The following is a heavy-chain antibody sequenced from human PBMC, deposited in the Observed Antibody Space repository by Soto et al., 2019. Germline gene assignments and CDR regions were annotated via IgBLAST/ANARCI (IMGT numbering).Heavy chain of an antibody. V-gene: IGHV3-15*07. CDR1: GFIFANAW. D-gene: IGHD2-15*01. CDR2: LKSKYVGGTT. CDR3: TKKIGGGPGGGP. Sequence: GGSLRLSCVGSGFIFANAWMNWVRQAPGKGLEWVGRLKSKYVGGTTDYAAPVKGRFTISRDDSKNTLYLQMDSLKIEDTAIYFCTKKIGGGPGGGPWGQGTLVTVPS. J-gene: IGHJ5*02.